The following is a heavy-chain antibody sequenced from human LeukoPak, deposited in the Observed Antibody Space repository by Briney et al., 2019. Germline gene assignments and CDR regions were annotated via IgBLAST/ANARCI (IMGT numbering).Heavy chain of an antibody. J-gene: IGHJ3*02. CDR1: GFTFSSYS. D-gene: IGHD3-22*01. CDR2: ISSSSSYI. V-gene: IGHV3-21*01. CDR3: ARVWDYDSSGNDAFDI. Sequence: GGSLRLSCAASGFTFSSYSMNWVRQAPGKGLEWVSSISSSSSYIYYADSVKGRFTISRDNAKNSLYLQMNSLRAEDTAVYYCARVWDYDSSGNDAFDIWGQGTMVTVSS.